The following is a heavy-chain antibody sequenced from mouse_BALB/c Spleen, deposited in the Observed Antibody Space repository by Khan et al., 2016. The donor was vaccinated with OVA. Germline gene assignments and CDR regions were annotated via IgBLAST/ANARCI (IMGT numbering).Heavy chain of an antibody. D-gene: IGHD2-3*01. CDR2: IDPENGNS. CDR3: TRSILLYFDY. J-gene: IGHJ2*01. V-gene: IGHV14-1*02. Sequence: VQLKQSGAELVRPGALVKLSCKGSGFNIKDYYMQWVKQRPEQGLEWIGWIDPENGNSIYDPKFQGKASITADTSSNTAYLQRSRLTSEDHAVYYCTRSILLYFDYWGQGTTLTVSS. CDR1: GFNIKDYY.